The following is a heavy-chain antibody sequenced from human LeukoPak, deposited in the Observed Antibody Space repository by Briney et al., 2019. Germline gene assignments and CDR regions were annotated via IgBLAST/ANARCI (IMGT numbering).Heavy chain of an antibody. Sequence: PGGSLRLSCAASGFTVSSNYMSWVRQAPGKGLEWVSVIYSGGSTYYADSVKGRFTISRDNSKNTLYLQMNSLRAEDTAVYYCARLATIYYYYYYMDVWGKGTTVTVSS. D-gene: IGHD5-12*01. CDR2: IYSGGST. CDR3: ARLATIYYYYYYMDV. J-gene: IGHJ6*03. CDR1: GFTVSSNY. V-gene: IGHV3-53*01.